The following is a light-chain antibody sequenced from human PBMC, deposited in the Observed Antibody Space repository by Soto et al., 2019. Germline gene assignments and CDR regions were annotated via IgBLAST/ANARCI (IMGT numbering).Light chain of an antibody. V-gene: IGKV3-20*01. J-gene: IGKJ3*01. CDR3: LQYGSSPICT. Sequence: EIVLTQSPGTLSLSPGERATLSCRASQSVTSNYLAWYQQRPGQAPRLLIYGASSRATGIPDRFSGSGSGTDFILTIIRLEPEDFAVYYCLQYGSSPICTFGPGTKVDIK. CDR1: QSVTSNY. CDR2: GAS.